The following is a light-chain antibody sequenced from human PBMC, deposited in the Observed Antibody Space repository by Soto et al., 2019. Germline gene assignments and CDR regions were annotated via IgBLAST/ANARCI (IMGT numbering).Light chain of an antibody. CDR2: ETS. V-gene: IGKV1-39*01. CDR1: QNIRTY. CDR3: QESFYAPPT. Sequence: DIQVTQSPSSLSASVGDRVTITCRASQNIRTYLSWYQQTPGKAPKLLIYETSHLQSGVPSRFSGSGSGTDFSLTITSLQPEDFATYYCQESFYAPPTFGQGTKVDIK. J-gene: IGKJ1*01.